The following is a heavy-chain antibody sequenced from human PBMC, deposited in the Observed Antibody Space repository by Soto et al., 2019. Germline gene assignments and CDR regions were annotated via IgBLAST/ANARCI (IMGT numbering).Heavy chain of an antibody. J-gene: IGHJ5*02. CDR2: ISYDGSNK. Sequence: ESGGGVVQPGRSLRLSCAASGFTFSSYGMHWVRQAPGKGLEWVAVISYDGSNKYYADSVKGRFTISRDNSKNTLYLQMNSLRAEDTAVYYCAKDVGIYGSGSYRAGGWFDPWGQGTLVTVSS. CDR1: GFTFSSYG. V-gene: IGHV3-30*18. D-gene: IGHD3-10*01. CDR3: AKDVGIYGSGSYRAGGWFDP.